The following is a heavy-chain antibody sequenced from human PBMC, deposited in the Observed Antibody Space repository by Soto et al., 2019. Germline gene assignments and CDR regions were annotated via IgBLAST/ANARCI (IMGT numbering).Heavy chain of an antibody. CDR2: IKSKTDGGTT. J-gene: IGHJ6*02. Sequence: GSLRLSCAASGFTFSNAWMSRVRQAPGKGLEWVGRIKSKTDGGTTDYAAPVKGRFTISRDNSKNTLYLAMNSLRAEDTAVYYCAKDRRYSSSSWYYGMDVWGQGTTVTVSS. D-gene: IGHD6-6*01. CDR1: GFTFSNAW. CDR3: AKDRRYSSSSWYYGMDV. V-gene: IGHV3-15*01.